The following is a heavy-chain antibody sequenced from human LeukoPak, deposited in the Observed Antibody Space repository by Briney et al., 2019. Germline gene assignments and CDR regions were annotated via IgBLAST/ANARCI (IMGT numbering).Heavy chain of an antibody. CDR3: ARDLGVIVHPSDY. D-gene: IGHD3-16*02. CDR1: GFTFSSYS. CDR2: ISSSSGYI. V-gene: IGHV3-21*01. J-gene: IGHJ4*02. Sequence: GGSLRLSCAASGFTFSSYSMNWVRQAPGQGLEWVSSISSSSGYIWYVDSVKGRFTISRDNAKNSLYLQMNSLRAEDTAVYYCARDLGVIVHPSDYWGQGTLVTVSS.